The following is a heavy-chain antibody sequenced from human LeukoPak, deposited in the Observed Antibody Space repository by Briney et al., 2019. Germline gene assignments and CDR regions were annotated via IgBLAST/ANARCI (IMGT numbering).Heavy chain of an antibody. Sequence: SVKVSCKASGGTFSSYAISWVRQAPGQGLEWIGGIIPIFGTANYAQKFQGRVTITADESTSTAYMELSSLRSEDTAVYYCARGRTTTVTPLRYWGQGTLVTVSS. J-gene: IGHJ4*02. D-gene: IGHD4-11*01. CDR2: IIPIFGTA. CDR1: GGTFSSYA. V-gene: IGHV1-69*13. CDR3: ARGRTTTVTPLRY.